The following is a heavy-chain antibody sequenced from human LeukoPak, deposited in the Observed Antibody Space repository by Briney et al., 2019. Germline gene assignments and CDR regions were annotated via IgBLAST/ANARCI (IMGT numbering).Heavy chain of an antibody. V-gene: IGHV1-2*02. CDR1: GYTFTGYY. Sequence: GASVKVSCKASGYTFTGYYMHWVRQAPGQGLEWMGWINPNSGGTSYAQKFQGRVTMTRDTSISTAYMELSRLRSDDTAVYYCARGSGYYSYYFDYWGQGTLVTVSS. D-gene: IGHD3-22*01. CDR3: ARGSGYYSYYFDY. J-gene: IGHJ4*02. CDR2: INPNSGGT.